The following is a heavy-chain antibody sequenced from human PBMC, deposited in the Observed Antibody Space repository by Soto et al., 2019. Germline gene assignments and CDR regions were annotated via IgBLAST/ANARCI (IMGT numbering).Heavy chain of an antibody. CDR3: VRDIRPLTNTNVWFGIG. V-gene: IGHV1-3*01. Sequence: AASVKVSCKASGYTFTSHAMHWVRQAPGQRLEWMGWINAGNGNTKYLQKLQGRVTITRDTSASTAYMELSSLRSEDTAVYYCVRDIRPLTNTNVWFGIGWGQGTLVTVSS. CDR2: INAGNGNT. D-gene: IGHD3-10*01. J-gene: IGHJ4*02. CDR1: GYTFTSHA.